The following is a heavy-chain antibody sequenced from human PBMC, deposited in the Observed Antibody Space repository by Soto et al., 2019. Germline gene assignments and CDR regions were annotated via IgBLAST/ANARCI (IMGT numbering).Heavy chain of an antibody. V-gene: IGHV3-9*01. CDR1: GFTFDDYA. CDR3: VREAINSGWSGGRKYYFDY. D-gene: IGHD6-19*01. CDR2: ITWNSGTP. J-gene: IGHJ4*02. Sequence: GGSLRLSCAASGFTFDDYAMHWVRQAPGKGLEWVSGITWNSGTPGYADSVKGRFTISRDNAKNSLYLQMNSLRVEDTALFHCVREAINSGWSGGRKYYFDYWGQGALVTVS.